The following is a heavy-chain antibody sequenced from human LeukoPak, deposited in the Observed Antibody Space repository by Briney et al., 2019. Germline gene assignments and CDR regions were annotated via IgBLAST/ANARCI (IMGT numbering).Heavy chain of an antibody. CDR2: IKQDGSEN. J-gene: IGHJ6*03. V-gene: IGHV3-7*01. CDR3: ARDRRLDYYYYMDV. CDR1: GFIFRTYW. Sequence: PGGSLRLSCAAPGFIFRTYWMSWVRQAPGKGLEWVANIKQDGSENYYVDSVKGRFTISRDNAKNSLYLQMNSLRAEDTAVYYCARDRRLDYYYYMDVWGKGTTVTVPS.